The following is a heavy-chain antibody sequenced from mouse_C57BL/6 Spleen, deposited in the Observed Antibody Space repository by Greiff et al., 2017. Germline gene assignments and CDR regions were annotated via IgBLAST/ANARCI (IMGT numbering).Heavy chain of an antibody. CDR2: IRSKSNNYAT. J-gene: IGHJ2*01. CDR1: GFSFNTYA. V-gene: IGHV10-1*01. CDR3: VRQKDWGYFDY. Sequence: VQLVESGGGLVQPKGSLKLSCAASGFSFNTYAMNWVRQAPGKGLEWVARIRSKSNNYATYYADSVKDRFTISRDDSESMLYLQMNNLKTEDTAMYYCVRQKDWGYFDYWGQGTTLTVSS. D-gene: IGHD4-1*01.